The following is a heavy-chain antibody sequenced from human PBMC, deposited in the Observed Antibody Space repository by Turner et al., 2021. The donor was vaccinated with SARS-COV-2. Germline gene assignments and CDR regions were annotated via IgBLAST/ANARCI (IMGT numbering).Heavy chain of an antibody. D-gene: IGHD6-13*01. J-gene: IGHJ5*02. CDR3: ATAPTIAAAGRWFDP. Sequence: QVQLLHSGAELKKPGASVKVSCKVSGYTLTELSMHWVRQAPGKGLEWMGGFDPEDGETIYAQKFKGRVTMTEDTSTDTAYMELSSLRSEDTDVYYCATAPTIAAAGRWFDPWGQGTLVTVSS. V-gene: IGHV1-24*01. CDR2: FDPEDGET. CDR1: GYTLTELS.